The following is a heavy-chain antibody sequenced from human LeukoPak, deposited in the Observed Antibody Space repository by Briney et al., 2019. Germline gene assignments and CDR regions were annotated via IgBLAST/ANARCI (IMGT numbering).Heavy chain of an antibody. CDR1: GYTSTSYD. J-gene: IGHJ4*02. D-gene: IGHD3-3*01. CDR2: MNPNSGNT. Sequence: ASVMVSCKASGYTSTSYDINWWRHDTGQGLEWMGWMNPNSGNTDYEQKFQSRVTMTRKTTISTAYMELRSLRSEDTAVYYCARCCNDFWSGYRQWGQGTLVSVSS. CDR3: ARCCNDFWSGYRQ. V-gene: IGHV1-8*01.